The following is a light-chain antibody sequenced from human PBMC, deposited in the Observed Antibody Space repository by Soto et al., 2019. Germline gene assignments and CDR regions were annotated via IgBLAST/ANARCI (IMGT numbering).Light chain of an antibody. CDR3: QQYNNWPPIT. V-gene: IGKV3-15*01. J-gene: IGKJ5*01. Sequence: EIVMTQSPATLSVSQGDRATLSCRASQSVRSKLAWYQHKPGQSPRLLIYDTSTRPTGIPARFSGSGSGTEFTLTISSLQSEDFAVYYCQQYNNWPPITFGPGTRLEIK. CDR1: QSVRSK. CDR2: DTS.